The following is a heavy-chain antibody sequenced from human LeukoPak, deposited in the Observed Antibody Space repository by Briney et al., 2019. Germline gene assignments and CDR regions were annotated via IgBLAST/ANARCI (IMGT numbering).Heavy chain of an antibody. Sequence: HGDSLKISCKGSGYSFTSYWIGWVRQMPGKGLEWMGIINPGDSETKYSPSFQGQVTISADKSISTAYLQWSSLKASDTAMYYCARPGYRSRYFDYWGQGTLVTVSS. CDR2: INPGDSET. D-gene: IGHD6-19*01. J-gene: IGHJ4*02. V-gene: IGHV5-51*01. CDR1: GYSFTSYW. CDR3: ARPGYRSRYFDY.